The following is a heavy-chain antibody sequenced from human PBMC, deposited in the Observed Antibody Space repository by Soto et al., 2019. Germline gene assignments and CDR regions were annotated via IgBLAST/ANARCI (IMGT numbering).Heavy chain of an antibody. D-gene: IGHD1-1*01. CDR1: GSTLSKAG. V-gene: IGHV3-15*01. CDR3: TTVYTASYGMDV. J-gene: IGHJ6*02. CDR2: IKSKTDGGTT. Sequence: EVQLVESGGGLVKPGGSLRLSCAASGSTLSKAGLGGFRQAQGRGLEWVGRIKSKTDGGTTDYAAPVKGRFTISRDDSKNTLYLQMNSLKTEDTAVYYCTTVYTASYGMDVWGQGTTVTVSS.